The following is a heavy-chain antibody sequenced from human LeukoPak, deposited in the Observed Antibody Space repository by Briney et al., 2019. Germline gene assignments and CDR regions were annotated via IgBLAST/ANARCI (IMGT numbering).Heavy chain of an antibody. D-gene: IGHD6-13*01. J-gene: IGHJ4*03. CDR3: ARVGSSGYIVY. Sequence: GASVKVSCKASGYTFTGYYMHWVRQAPGQGLEWMGWIYPNSGGTKYAQNFQDRITMTRDTSTSTAFLEVSRLKVDDTAVYYCARVGSSGYIVYWGQGSLVTVSS. CDR2: IYPNSGGT. V-gene: IGHV1-2*02. CDR1: GYTFTGYY.